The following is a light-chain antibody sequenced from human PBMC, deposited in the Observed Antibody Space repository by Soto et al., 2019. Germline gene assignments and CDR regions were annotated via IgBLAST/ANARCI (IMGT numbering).Light chain of an antibody. CDR3: NSPDSSGNHTGV. CDR2: EDS. Sequence: SYELTQPPSVSVSSGQTARITCPGDALLKKYAYWYQQKSGQASVVMIYEDSKRPSGIPERFSGSSSGTMATLTITGAQVEDEADYYCNSPDSSGNHTGVFGTGTKLTVL. J-gene: IGLJ1*01. V-gene: IGLV3-10*01. CDR1: ALLKKY.